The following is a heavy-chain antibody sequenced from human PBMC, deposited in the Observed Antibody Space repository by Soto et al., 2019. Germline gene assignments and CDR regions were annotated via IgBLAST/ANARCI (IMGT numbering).Heavy chain of an antibody. CDR2: IYSGGST. D-gene: IGHD4-17*01. J-gene: IGHJ6*02. Sequence: GALRLSCAASGFTVSSNYMSWVRQAPGKGLEWVSVIYSGGSTDYADSVKGRFTISRDNSKNTLYLQMNSLRAEDTAVYYCARDLTTVYYGMDVWGQGTTVTVSS. CDR1: GFTVSSNY. V-gene: IGHV3-53*01. CDR3: ARDLTTVYYGMDV.